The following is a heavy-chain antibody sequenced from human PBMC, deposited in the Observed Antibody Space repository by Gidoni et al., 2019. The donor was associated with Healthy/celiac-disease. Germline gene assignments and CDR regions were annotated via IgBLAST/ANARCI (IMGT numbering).Heavy chain of an antibody. CDR2: IYYSGST. D-gene: IGHD1-1*01. CDR3: AEGTTPYDAFDI. J-gene: IGHJ3*02. CDR1: GGSISSSSYY. Sequence: QLQLQESCPGLVKPSETLSLTCTVPGGSISSSSYYWGWIRQPPGKGLEWIGSIYYSGSTYYNPSLKSRVTISVDTSKNQFSLKLSSVTAADTAVYYCAEGTTPYDAFDIWGQGTMVTVSS. V-gene: IGHV4-39*01.